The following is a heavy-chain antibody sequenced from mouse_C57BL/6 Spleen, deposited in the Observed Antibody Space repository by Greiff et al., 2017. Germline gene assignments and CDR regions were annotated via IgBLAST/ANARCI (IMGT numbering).Heavy chain of an antibody. J-gene: IGHJ4*01. CDR1: GFTFSSYT. V-gene: IGHV5-9*01. CDR3: ARHYDYYYAMDY. CDR2: ISGGGGNT. Sequence: EVHLVESGGGLVKPGGSLKLSCAASGFTFSSYTMSWVRQTPEKRLEWVATISGGGGNTYYPDSVKGRFTISRDNAKNTLYLQMSSLRSEDTALYYCARHYDYYYAMDYWGQGTSVTVSS. D-gene: IGHD2-4*01.